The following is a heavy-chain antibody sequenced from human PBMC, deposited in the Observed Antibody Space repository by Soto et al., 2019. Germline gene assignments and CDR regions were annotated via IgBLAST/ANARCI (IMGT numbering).Heavy chain of an antibody. J-gene: IGHJ6*02. CDR1: GYTFTSYV. Sequence: QVPLVQSGAEVKKPGASVQVSCKASGYTFTSYVMHWVRQAPGQRLEWMGWINAGNDNTKYSQKFQDRITITSDTSAGTAYMERSSLRSEDTAVYYCAREGPMVAAKETQWSYGMDVWGQGTTVTVSS. CDR3: AREGPMVAAKETQWSYGMDV. V-gene: IGHV1-3*01. CDR2: INAGNDNT. D-gene: IGHD2-15*01.